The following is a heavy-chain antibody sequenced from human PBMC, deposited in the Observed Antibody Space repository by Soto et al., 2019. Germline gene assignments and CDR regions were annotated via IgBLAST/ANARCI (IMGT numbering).Heavy chain of an antibody. Sequence: QVQLVQSGAEVKKPGASVKVSCKASGYTFTSYYMHWVRQAPGQGLEWMGIINPSGGSTSYAQKFQGRVTMTRDTSTSTVYMELSSLRSEDTAVYYCARDSERLVVVAATDYYYMDVWGKGTTVTVSS. V-gene: IGHV1-46*03. D-gene: IGHD2-15*01. J-gene: IGHJ6*03. CDR1: GYTFTSYY. CDR3: ARDSERLVVVAATDYYYMDV. CDR2: INPSGGST.